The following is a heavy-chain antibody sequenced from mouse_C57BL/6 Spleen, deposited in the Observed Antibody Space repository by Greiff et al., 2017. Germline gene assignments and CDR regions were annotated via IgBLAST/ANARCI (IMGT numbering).Heavy chain of an antibody. CDR1: GYTFTSYW. D-gene: IGHD1-1*01. CDR3: ASSEIRYYAMDY. J-gene: IGHJ4*01. V-gene: IGHV1-53*01. CDR2: INPTNSGT. Sequence: VQLQQSGTELVKPGASVKLSCKASGYTFTSYWMHWVKQRPGQGLEWIGNINPTNSGTNYNQKFKGKATLTVDKSSSTAYMQLSSLTSEDSAVYECASSEIRYYAMDYWGQGTSVTVSS.